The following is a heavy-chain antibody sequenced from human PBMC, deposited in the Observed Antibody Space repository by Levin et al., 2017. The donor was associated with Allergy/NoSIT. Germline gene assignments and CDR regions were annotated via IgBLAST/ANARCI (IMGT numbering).Heavy chain of an antibody. D-gene: IGHD4-11*01. J-gene: IGHJ5*02. Sequence: GGSLRLSCAVSGFTFSSYAMHWVRQAPGKGLEWVAVISYDGTRSYYADSVKGRFTISRDNSKSALSLQMDSLRAEDTAVYYCARDQPARTRTTVTTGWLDAWGQGALVTVSS. CDR1: GFTFSSYA. CDR3: ARDQPARTRTTVTTGWLDA. V-gene: IGHV3-30-3*01. CDR2: ISYDGTRS.